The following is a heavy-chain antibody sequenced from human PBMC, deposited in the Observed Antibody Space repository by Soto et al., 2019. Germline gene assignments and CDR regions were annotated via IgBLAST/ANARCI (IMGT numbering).Heavy chain of an antibody. CDR3: ARDKYDSTALEL. CDR1: GGSITNYY. J-gene: IGHJ4*02. Sequence: PSETLSLTCSVSGGSITNYYWSWIRQPPGKGLEWIGHMFFTGTTTYNPSLKNRVIISVDTSTQFSLNLTSVTASDTAVYFCARDKYDSTALELWGRGTQVTVSS. CDR2: MFFTGTT. V-gene: IGHV4-59*01. D-gene: IGHD3-22*01.